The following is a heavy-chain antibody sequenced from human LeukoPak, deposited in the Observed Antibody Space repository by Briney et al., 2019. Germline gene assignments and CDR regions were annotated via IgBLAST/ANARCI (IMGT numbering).Heavy chain of an antibody. Sequence: GESLRISCKGSGYGFTTFWIGWVRQMPGKGLEWMGIIYRGDSDTRYSPSFQGQVTISADRSISTAYLQWSSLKASDTAVYYCARLLYYDSSGYYYGPFDYWGQGTLVTVSS. CDR3: ARLLYYDSSGYYYGPFDY. D-gene: IGHD3-22*01. CDR1: GYGFTTFW. V-gene: IGHV5-51*01. CDR2: IYRGDSDT. J-gene: IGHJ4*02.